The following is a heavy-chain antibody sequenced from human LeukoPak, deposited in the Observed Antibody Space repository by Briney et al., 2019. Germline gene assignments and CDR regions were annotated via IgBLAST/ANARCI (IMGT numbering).Heavy chain of an antibody. V-gene: IGHV4-34*01. D-gene: IGHD3-9*01. J-gene: IGHJ5*02. Sequence: SETLSLNCAVYGGSFSGYYWSWIRQPPGKGLEWIGEINHSGSTNYNPSLKSRVTISVDTSKNQFSLKLSSVTAADTAVYYCARGVLRYFPLRWFDPWGQGTLVTVSS. CDR3: ARGVLRYFPLRWFDP. CDR2: INHSGST. CDR1: GGSFSGYY.